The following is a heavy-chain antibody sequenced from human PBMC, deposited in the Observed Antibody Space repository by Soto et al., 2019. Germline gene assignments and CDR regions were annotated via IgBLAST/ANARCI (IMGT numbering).Heavy chain of an antibody. Sequence: PGGSLRLSCAASGFTFSSYAMHWVRQAPGKGLEWVAVISYDGSNKYYADSVKGRFTISRDNSKNTLYLQMNSLRAEDTAVYYCARQAARNYTDSWGQGNSVTV. J-gene: IGHJ4*02. CDR2: ISYDGSNK. D-gene: IGHD6-6*01. CDR1: GFTFSSYA. CDR3: ARQAARNYTDS. V-gene: IGHV3-30-3*01.